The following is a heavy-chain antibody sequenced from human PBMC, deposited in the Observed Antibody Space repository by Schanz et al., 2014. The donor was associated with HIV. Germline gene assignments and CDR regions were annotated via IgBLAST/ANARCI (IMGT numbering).Heavy chain of an antibody. D-gene: IGHD1-20*01. CDR2: ISYDRRNK. CDR3: AKDQGDVTGTPFDY. CDR1: GFTFSSYG. J-gene: IGHJ4*02. V-gene: IGHV3-30*18. Sequence: QVQLVKSGGGVVQPGRSLRLSCAASGFTFSSYGMHWVRQAPGKGLEWVAVISYDRRNKYYADSVKGRFTISRDNSKNTLFLQMNSLRAEDTAMYYCAKDQGDVTGTPFDYWGQGTLVTVSS.